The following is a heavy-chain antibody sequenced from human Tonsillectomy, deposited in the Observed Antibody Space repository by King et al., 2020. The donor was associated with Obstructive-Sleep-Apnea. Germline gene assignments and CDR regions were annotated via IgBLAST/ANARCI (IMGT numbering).Heavy chain of an antibody. J-gene: IGHJ4*02. CDR3: AKNPGLRSFHWPYIGVNY. CDR2: ISWDGGST. CDR1: GFTFDDYA. V-gene: IGHV3-43D*03. D-gene: IGHD3-9*01. Sequence: VQLVESGGVVVQPGGSLRLSCAASGFTFDDYAMHWVRQAPGKGLEWVSLISWDGGSTYYADSVRGRFTISRDNSKNSLYLQMNSLRGEDTALYYCAKNPGLRSFHWPYIGVNYWGQGTLVTVSS.